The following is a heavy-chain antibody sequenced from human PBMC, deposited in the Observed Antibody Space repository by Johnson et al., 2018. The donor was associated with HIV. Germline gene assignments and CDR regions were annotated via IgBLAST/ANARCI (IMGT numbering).Heavy chain of an antibody. V-gene: IGHV3-7*04. J-gene: IGHJ3*02. Sequence: EQLVESGGGLVQPGGSLRLSCAASGFTFSSYWMSWVRQAPGKGLEWVANIKQDGSEKYYVDSVKGRFTISRDNSKNTLYLQMKRLRSEDTGVYYCGEGRANNRRYAFYIWGQGTIGTVSS. CDR3: GEGRANNRRYAFYI. CDR1: GFTFSSYW. CDR2: IKQDGSEK. D-gene: IGHD4/OR15-4a*01.